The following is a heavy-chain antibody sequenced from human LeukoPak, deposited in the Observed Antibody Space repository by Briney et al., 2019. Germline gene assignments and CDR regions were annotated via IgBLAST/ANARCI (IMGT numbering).Heavy chain of an antibody. CDR3: TRMTTGHDY. D-gene: IGHD4-17*01. J-gene: IGHJ4*02. Sequence: PSETLSLTCAVSGVPFNDYYWSWVRQTPGKGLEWIGEINHSGYTNDSPSLKSRVTLSIDTSRKQFSLNLRSVTVADTGIYYCTRMTTGHDYWGPGTLVTVSS. CDR2: INHSGYT. CDR1: GVPFNDYY. V-gene: IGHV4-34*01.